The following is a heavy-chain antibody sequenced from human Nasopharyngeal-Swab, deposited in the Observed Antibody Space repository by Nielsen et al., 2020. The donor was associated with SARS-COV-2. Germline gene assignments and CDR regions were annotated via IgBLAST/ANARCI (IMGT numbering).Heavy chain of an antibody. Sequence: ASVKVSSKASCYTFTGYYMHWVLQAPGQGLEWMVRINPNSGGTNYAQKFQGRVTMTRDTSISTAYMELSRLRSDDTAVYYCVSSLVITTGRAFDIWGQGTMVTVSS. J-gene: IGHJ3*02. D-gene: IGHD3-22*01. CDR3: VSSLVITTGRAFDI. CDR2: INPNSGGT. V-gene: IGHV1-2*06. CDR1: CYTFTGYY.